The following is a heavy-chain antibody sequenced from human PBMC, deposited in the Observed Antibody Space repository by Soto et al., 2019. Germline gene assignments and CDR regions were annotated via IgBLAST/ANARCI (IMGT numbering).Heavy chain of an antibody. D-gene: IGHD3-10*01. CDR3: ARGRYYYGSGSYWFDP. J-gene: IGHJ5*02. V-gene: IGHV4-61*01. CDR1: GGSVSSGSYY. CDR2: IYYSGST. Sequence: QVQLQESGPGLVKPSETLSLTCTVSGGSVSSGSYYWSWIRQPPGKGLEWIGYIYYSGSTNYNPSLKIRVTISVDTSKNQFSLKLSSVTAADTAVYYCARGRYYYGSGSYWFDPWGQGTLVTVSS.